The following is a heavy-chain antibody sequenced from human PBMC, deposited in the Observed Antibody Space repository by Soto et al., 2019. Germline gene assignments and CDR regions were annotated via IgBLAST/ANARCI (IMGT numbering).Heavy chain of an antibody. CDR3: ARGFYETDFNY. D-gene: IGHD3-22*01. CDR1: GYIFTAYY. V-gene: IGHV1-2*02. Sequence: ASVKVSCKASGYIFTAYYMHWLRQAPGQGLEWMGWINPISGGTNYAQKFQGRVTMTRDTSISTAFMDLSRLRSDDTAVYYCARGFYETDFNYWGQGTLVTVSS. CDR2: INPISGGT. J-gene: IGHJ4*02.